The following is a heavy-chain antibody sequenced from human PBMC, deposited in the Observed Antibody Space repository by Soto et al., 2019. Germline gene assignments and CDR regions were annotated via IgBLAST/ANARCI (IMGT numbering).Heavy chain of an antibody. CDR1: GGSVSSGGSS. J-gene: IGHJ4*02. CDR2: ISPSGRP. CDR3: TRGVLD. D-gene: IGHD2-8*01. Sequence: QVQLQASGSRLVRPSQPLSLTCSVSGGSVSSGGSSWSWIRQAPGKGLEWIGFISPSGRPAYNPSLKSRVSISVDTSKNQISLELSSVTAADTAVYYCTRGVLDWGPGTLVTVSS. V-gene: IGHV4-30-2*01.